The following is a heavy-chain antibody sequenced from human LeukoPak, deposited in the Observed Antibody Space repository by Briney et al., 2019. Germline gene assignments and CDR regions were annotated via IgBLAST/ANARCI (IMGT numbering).Heavy chain of an antibody. D-gene: IGHD3-3*01. Sequence: SVKVSCKASGGTFSSYAISWVRQAPGQGLEWMGGIIPIFGTANYAHKFQGRVAITADESTSTAYMELSSLRSEDTAVYYCARGRYYDFWSGYYTVSPDYYYYYMDVRGKGTTVTVSS. CDR3: ARGRYYDFWSGYYTVSPDYYYYYMDV. V-gene: IGHV1-69*13. CDR1: GGTFSSYA. J-gene: IGHJ6*03. CDR2: IIPIFGTA.